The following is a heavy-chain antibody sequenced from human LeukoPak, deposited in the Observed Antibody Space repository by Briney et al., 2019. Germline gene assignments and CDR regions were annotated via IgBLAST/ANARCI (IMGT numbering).Heavy chain of an antibody. V-gene: IGHV5-51*01. Sequence: GASLKISCKGSGYRFTSYWIGWVRRLPGKGLEWMGIIYPGDSDTRYSPSFQGQVTISADKSNNPAYLQWSSLKASDTAMYYCARLKELGYYYYMDVWGKGTTVTISS. CDR2: IYPGDSDT. J-gene: IGHJ6*03. CDR1: GYRFTSYW. D-gene: IGHD1-26*01. CDR3: ARLKELGYYYYMDV.